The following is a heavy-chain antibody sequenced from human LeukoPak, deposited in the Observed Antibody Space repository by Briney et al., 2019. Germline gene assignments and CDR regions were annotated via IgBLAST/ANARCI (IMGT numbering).Heavy chain of an antibody. CDR2: ISYDGSNK. V-gene: IGHV3-30*04. CDR1: GFTFSGYA. CDR3: ARLRLQLVHFYYYGMDV. Sequence: GRSLRLSCAASGFTFSGYAMHWVRQAPGKGLEWVAVISYDGSNKYYADSVKGRFTISRDNSKNTLYLQMNSLRAEDTAVYYCARLRLQLVHFYYYGMDVWGQGTTVTVSS. J-gene: IGHJ6*02. D-gene: IGHD6-13*01.